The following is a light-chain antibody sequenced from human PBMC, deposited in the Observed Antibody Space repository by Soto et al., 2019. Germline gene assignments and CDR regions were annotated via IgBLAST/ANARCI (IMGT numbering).Light chain of an antibody. CDR2: NTY. V-gene: IGLV1-44*01. Sequence: QSVLTQPPSASGTPGQRVIISCSGSSSNLGSNSGNWYQQLPGTAPKLLIYNTYQRPLGVPDRFSGSKSGTSASLAISGLQSVDEGDYFCAAWDDSLNGPVFGGGTKLTVL. CDR3: AAWDDSLNGPV. CDR1: SSNLGSNS. J-gene: IGLJ3*02.